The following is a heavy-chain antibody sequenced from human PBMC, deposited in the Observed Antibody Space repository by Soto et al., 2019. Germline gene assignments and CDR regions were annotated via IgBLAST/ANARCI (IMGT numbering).Heavy chain of an antibody. D-gene: IGHD3-16*01. J-gene: IGHJ6*02. CDR2: IYYSGST. CDR3: ARGGKSVGMDV. CDR1: GGSISSGGYY. V-gene: IGHV4-31*03. Sequence: QVQLQESGPGLVKPSQTLSLTCTVSGGSISSGGYYWSWIRQHPGKGLEWIGYIYYSGSTYYNPSLKSXXTXSXXTSKNQFSLKLSSVTAADTAVYYCARGGKSVGMDVWGQGTTVTVSS.